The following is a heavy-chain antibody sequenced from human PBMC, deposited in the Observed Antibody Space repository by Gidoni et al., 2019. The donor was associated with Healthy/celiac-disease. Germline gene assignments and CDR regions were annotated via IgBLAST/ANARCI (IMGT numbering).Heavy chain of an antibody. CDR1: RCSFASYW. Sequence: KKRGESLKISCKGSRCSFASYWIGWVRRMPGKGLEWMGIIYPGDSDTRYSPSFQGQVTIAADKSISTASRQWRSLKPSDTAMYYCARRARTFYSSSLWFDYWGQGTLVTVSS. V-gene: IGHV5-51*01. J-gene: IGHJ4*02. D-gene: IGHD6-6*01. CDR2: IYPGDSDT. CDR3: ARRARTFYSSSLWFDY.